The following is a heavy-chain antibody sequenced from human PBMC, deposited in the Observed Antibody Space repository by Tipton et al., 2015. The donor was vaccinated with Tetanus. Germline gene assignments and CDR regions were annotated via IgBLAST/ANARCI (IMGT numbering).Heavy chain of an antibody. Sequence: SLRLSCVGSGFTFGHHALHWVRQAPGKGLEWVAVISFDGADHYYADSVKGRFVVSRDNAKNSLYLQMNTLRDDDTAVYYCARRGEARANWFDSWGQGTLVTVSS. D-gene: IGHD2-21*01. CDR3: ARRGEARANWFDS. V-gene: IGHV3-30*07. CDR1: GFTFGHHA. CDR2: ISFDGADH. J-gene: IGHJ5*01.